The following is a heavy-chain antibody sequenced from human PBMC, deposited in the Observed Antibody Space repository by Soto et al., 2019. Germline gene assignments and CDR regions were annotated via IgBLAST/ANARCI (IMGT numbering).Heavy chain of an antibody. D-gene: IGHD6-19*01. CDR3: ARGYSSGWYYFDY. V-gene: IGHV3-53*01. CDR2: IYSGGST. J-gene: IGHJ4*02. Sequence: GGSLRLSCAASWFTVSSNYMSWVRQAPGKGLEWVSVIYSGGSTYYADSVKGRFTISRDNPKNTLYLQMNSLRAEDTAVYYCARGYSSGWYYFDYWGQGTLVTVPQ. CDR1: WFTVSSNY.